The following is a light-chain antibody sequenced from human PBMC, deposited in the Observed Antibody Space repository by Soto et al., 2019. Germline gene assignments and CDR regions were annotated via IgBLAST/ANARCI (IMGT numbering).Light chain of an antibody. CDR1: QGISSY. Sequence: DIQLTQSPSFLSASVGDRVTITCRASQGISSYLAWYQQKPGKAPKLLIYAASTLQSGVPLRFSGSGSGTEFTLTISSLQPADFATYYCQQLNSYPRTFGGGTKVEIK. J-gene: IGKJ4*01. V-gene: IGKV1-9*01. CDR2: AAS. CDR3: QQLNSYPRT.